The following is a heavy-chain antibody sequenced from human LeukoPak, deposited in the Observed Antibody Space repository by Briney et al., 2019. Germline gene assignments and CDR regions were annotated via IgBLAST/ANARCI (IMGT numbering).Heavy chain of an antibody. J-gene: IGHJ4*02. D-gene: IGHD1-14*01. Sequence: SVKVSCKASGGTFSSYAISWVRQAPGQGLEWMGRITPILGIANYAQKFQGRVTITADKSTSTAYMELSSLRSEDTAVYYCARRVGPYPEGMAMSDWGQGTLVTVSS. CDR3: ARRVGPYPEGMAMSD. CDR1: GGTFSSYA. V-gene: IGHV1-69*04. CDR2: ITPILGIA.